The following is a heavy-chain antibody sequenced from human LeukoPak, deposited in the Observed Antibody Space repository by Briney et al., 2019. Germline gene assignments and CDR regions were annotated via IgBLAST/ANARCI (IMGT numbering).Heavy chain of an antibody. J-gene: IGHJ6*03. CDR3: ARVAFRDYGSGSPTPSCMDV. V-gene: IGHV1-8*01. Sequence: ASVKVSCKASGYTFTSYDINWVRQATGQGLEWMGWMNPNSGNTGYAQKFQGRVTMTRDTSISTAYMQLSSLRSEDTAVYYCARVAFRDYGSGSPTPSCMDVWGKGTTVTVSS. CDR1: GYTFTSYD. CDR2: MNPNSGNT. D-gene: IGHD3-10*01.